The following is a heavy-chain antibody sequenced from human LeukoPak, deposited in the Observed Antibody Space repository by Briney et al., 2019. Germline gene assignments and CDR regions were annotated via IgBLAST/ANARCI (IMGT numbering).Heavy chain of an antibody. J-gene: IGHJ4*02. CDR1: GYTLTELS. CDR3: ATGAAAGEEFDY. V-gene: IGHV1-24*01. CDR2: FDPEDGET. D-gene: IGHD6-13*01. Sequence: ASVKVSCKVSGYTLTELSMHWVRQAPGKGLEWMGGFDPEDGETIYAQKFQGRVTMTEDTSTDTAYMELSSLRSEDTAVYYCATGAAAGEEFDYWGQGTLVTVSS.